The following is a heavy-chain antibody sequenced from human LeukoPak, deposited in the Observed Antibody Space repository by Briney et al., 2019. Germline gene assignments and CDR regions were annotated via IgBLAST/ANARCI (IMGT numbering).Heavy chain of an antibody. V-gene: IGHV4-59*01. J-gene: IGHJ6*02. Sequence: SETLSLTCTVSGGSISSYYWSWIRQPPGKGLEWIGYIYYSGSTNYNPSLKSRVTMSVDTSKNQFSLKLSSVTAADTAVYYCATSYSSSWGPLDVWGQGTTVTVSS. CDR1: GGSISSYY. D-gene: IGHD6-13*01. CDR2: IYYSGST. CDR3: ATSYSSSWGPLDV.